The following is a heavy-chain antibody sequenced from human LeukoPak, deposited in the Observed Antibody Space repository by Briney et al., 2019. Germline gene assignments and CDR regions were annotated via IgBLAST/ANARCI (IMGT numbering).Heavy chain of an antibody. J-gene: IGHJ4*02. D-gene: IGHD5-12*01. Sequence: GGSLRLSCAASGFTSTNYAMNWVRQAPGKGLEGVSVLIGSSGSTDYADSVKGRFTISRDISKNTLFLQMNSLRAEDTAIYYCAKGAYDYIEIAYFDSWGQGTLVTASS. V-gene: IGHV3-23*01. CDR1: GFTSTNYA. CDR3: AKGAYDYIEIAYFDS. CDR2: LIGSSGST.